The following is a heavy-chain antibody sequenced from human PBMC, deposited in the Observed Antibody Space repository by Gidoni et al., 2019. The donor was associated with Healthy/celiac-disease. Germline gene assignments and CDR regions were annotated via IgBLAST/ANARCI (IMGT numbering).Heavy chain of an antibody. D-gene: IGHD3-3*01. J-gene: IGHJ6*02. CDR1: GFTFSSYG. CDR3: ARDLRTWSGSGMDV. CDR2: IWYDGINK. Sequence: QVQLVESGGGVVQPGRSLRLSCAASGFTFSSYGMHWVRQAPGTGLGWVAAIWYDGINKYYADSVKGRFTISRDNSKNTLYLQMNSLRAEDTAVYYCARDLRTWSGSGMDVWGQGTTVTVSS. V-gene: IGHV3-33*01.